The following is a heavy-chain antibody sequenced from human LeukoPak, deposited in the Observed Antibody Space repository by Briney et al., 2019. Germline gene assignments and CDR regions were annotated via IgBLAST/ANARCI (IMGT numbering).Heavy chain of an antibody. D-gene: IGHD3-3*01. CDR1: GYTFTGYY. J-gene: IGHJ4*02. CDR3: ARRYDFWSMDY. V-gene: IGHV1-2*02. CDR2: INPSSGGT. Sequence: ASVKVSCKASGYTFTGYYMHWVRQAPGQGLEWMRWINPSSGGTNYAQKFQGRVTMTRDTSISTAYMELSRLRSDDTAVYYCARRYDFWSMDYWGQGTLVTVSS.